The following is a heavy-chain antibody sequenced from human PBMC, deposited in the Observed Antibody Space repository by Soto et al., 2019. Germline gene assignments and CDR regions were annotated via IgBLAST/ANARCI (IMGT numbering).Heavy chain of an antibody. CDR2: ISYDGSSK. Sequence: QVQLVESGGGVVQPGRSLRLSCAASGFTFSTYAMHWVRQAPGKGLEWVAVISYDGSSKYYADSVKGRFTISRDNSKNTLYLQMNSLRTEDTAVYYCARPSDSSGYFPHYWGQGTLVIVSS. D-gene: IGHD3-22*01. CDR3: ARPSDSSGYFPHY. J-gene: IGHJ4*02. CDR1: GFTFSTYA. V-gene: IGHV3-30-3*01.